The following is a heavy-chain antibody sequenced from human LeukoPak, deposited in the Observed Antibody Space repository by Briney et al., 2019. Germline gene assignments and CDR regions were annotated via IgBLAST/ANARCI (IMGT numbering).Heavy chain of an antibody. CDR3: ATVGGVVVPAAIDYYGMDV. CDR2: INPNSGGT. Sequence: GASVKVSCKASGYTFTGYYMHWVRQAPGQGLEWMGWINPNSGGTNYAQKFQGRVTMTRDTSISTAYMELSRLRSEDTAVYYCATVGGVVVPAAIDYYGMDVWGQGTTVTVSS. J-gene: IGHJ6*02. V-gene: IGHV1-2*02. D-gene: IGHD2-2*01. CDR1: GYTFTGYY.